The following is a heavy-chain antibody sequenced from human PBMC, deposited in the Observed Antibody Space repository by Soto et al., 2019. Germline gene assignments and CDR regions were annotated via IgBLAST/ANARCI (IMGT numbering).Heavy chain of an antibody. CDR2: ISAYNGNT. CDR3: ARDRRPFWGSYRPSTYYYYYGMDV. D-gene: IGHD3-16*02. J-gene: IGHJ6*02. CDR1: GYTFTSYG. V-gene: IGHV1-18*01. Sequence: ASVKVFCKASGYTFTSYGISWVRQAPGQGLEWMGWISAYNGNTNSAQKLQGRVTMTTDTSTSTAYIELRSLRSDDTAVYYCARDRRPFWGSYRPSTYYYYYGMDVWGQGTTVTVS.